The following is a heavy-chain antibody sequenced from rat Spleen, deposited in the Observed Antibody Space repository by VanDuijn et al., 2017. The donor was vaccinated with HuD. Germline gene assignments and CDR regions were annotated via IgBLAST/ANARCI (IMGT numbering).Heavy chain of an antibody. CDR2: INYSGST. Sequence: EVQLQESGPGLVKPSQSLSLTCSVTGPSISSSYRWNWIRKFPGNKMEWVGHINYSGSTSYNPSLKSRISITRDTSKNQFFLQVNSVTTEDIATYYCARTGKFLFDYWGQGVMVTVSS. CDR1: GPSISSSYR. D-gene: IGHD5-1*01. CDR3: ARTGKFLFDY. J-gene: IGHJ2*01. V-gene: IGHV3-3*01.